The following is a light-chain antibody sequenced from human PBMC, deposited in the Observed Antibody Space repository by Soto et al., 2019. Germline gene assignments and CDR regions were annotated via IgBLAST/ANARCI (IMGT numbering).Light chain of an antibody. CDR3: QQYGSSPPLT. CDR1: QSVSSSY. CDR2: GAS. Sequence: EIVLTQSPGTLSSSPGERATLSCRASQSVSSSYLAWYQQKPVQPPRLLIYGASSRATGIPDRFSGSGAGTDFTITSSRLEPEDFAVYYCQQYGSSPPLTFGGGTKVEIK. J-gene: IGKJ4*01. V-gene: IGKV3-20*01.